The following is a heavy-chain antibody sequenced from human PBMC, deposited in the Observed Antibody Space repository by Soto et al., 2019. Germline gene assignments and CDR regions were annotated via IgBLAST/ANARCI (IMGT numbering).Heavy chain of an antibody. V-gene: IGHV3-33*01. CDR3: ARSIAAAGRDAFDI. CDR1: GFTFSSYG. Sequence: QVQLVESGGGVVQPGRSPRLSCAASGFTFSSYGMHWVRQAPGKGLEWVAVIWYDGSNKYYADSVKGRFTISRDNSKNTLYLQMNSLRAEDTAVYYCARSIAAAGRDAFDIWGQGTMVTVSS. D-gene: IGHD6-13*01. CDR2: IWYDGSNK. J-gene: IGHJ3*02.